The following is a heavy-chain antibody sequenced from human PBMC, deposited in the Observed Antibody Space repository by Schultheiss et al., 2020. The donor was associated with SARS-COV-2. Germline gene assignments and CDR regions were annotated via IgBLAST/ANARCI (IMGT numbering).Heavy chain of an antibody. Sequence: GGSLRLSCAASGFTFSSYAMHWVRQAPGKGLEWVAVISYDGSNKYYADSVKGRFTISRDNSKNTLYLQMSSLRAEDTAVYYCATRIAARPSYFQHWGQGTLVTVSS. D-gene: IGHD6-6*01. CDR3: ATRIAARPSYFQH. J-gene: IGHJ1*01. V-gene: IGHV3-30*15. CDR2: ISYDGSNK. CDR1: GFTFSSYA.